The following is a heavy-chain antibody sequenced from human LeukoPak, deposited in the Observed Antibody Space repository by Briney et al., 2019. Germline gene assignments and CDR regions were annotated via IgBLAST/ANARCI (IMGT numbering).Heavy chain of an antibody. D-gene: IGHD6-13*01. V-gene: IGHV4-59*01. CDR1: GGSISSYY. Sequence: SETLSLTCTVSGGSISSYYWSWIRQPPGKGLEWIGYIYYSGSTNYNPSLKSRVTISVDTSKNQFSLKLSSVTAADTAVYYCAGDVAAAGTPYFDYWGQGTLVTVSS. CDR3: AGDVAAAGTPYFDY. CDR2: IYYSGST. J-gene: IGHJ4*02.